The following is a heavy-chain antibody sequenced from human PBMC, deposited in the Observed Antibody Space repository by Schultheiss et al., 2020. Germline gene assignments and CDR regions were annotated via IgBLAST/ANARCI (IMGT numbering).Heavy chain of an antibody. CDR2: IKGKIDGGTT. D-gene: IGHD4-17*01. Sequence: GGSLRLSCAASGFTFSSYGMHWVRQAPGKGLEWVGRIKGKIDGGTTDYAAPVKGRFTISRDDSKNTLYLQMNSLKTEDTAVYYCTTDDYGDYGGWYFDLWGRGTLVTVSS. CDR3: TTDDYGDYGGWYFDL. J-gene: IGHJ2*01. V-gene: IGHV3-15*01. CDR1: GFTFSSYG.